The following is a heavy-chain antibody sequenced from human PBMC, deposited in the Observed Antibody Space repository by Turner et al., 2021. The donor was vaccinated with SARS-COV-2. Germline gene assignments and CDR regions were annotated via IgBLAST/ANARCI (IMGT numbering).Heavy chain of an antibody. V-gene: IGHV3-33*01. D-gene: IGHD5-12*01. Sequence: QVQLVESGGALSHLGGPLSPPFAPSGFTFRSYGMHWVRQAPGKGLEWVAVIWYDGSNKYYADSVKGRFTISRDNSKNTLYLQMNSLRAEDTAVYYCARDGGYSGYAYFDYWGQGTLVTVSS. CDR2: IWYDGSNK. CDR1: GFTFRSYG. J-gene: IGHJ4*02. CDR3: ARDGGYSGYAYFDY.